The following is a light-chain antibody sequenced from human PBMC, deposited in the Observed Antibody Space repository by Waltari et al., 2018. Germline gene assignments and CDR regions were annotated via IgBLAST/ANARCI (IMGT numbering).Light chain of an antibody. V-gene: IGLV2-14*03. CDR1: NRDIGLYDY. Sequence: SALTQPASMSGYPGQSITISCTGTNRDIGLYDYGPLYQQHPGKAPKLIISDVSKRPSGVPARFSGSVSGYTASLTISGLQAEDEADYYCSSYTATDTYVFGSGTTVIVL. CDR3: SSYTATDTYV. CDR2: DVS. J-gene: IGLJ1*01.